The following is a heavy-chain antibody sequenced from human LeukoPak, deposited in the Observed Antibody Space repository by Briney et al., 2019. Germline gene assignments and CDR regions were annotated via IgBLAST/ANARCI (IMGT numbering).Heavy chain of an antibody. CDR3: ARALSAMVADN. CDR2: IRYDGSNK. V-gene: IGHV3-33*01. J-gene: IGHJ4*02. D-gene: IGHD5-18*01. CDR1: GFTFSTYG. Sequence: GRSLRLSCAASGFTFSTYGMHWVRQAPGKGLEWVAVIRYDGSNKNYGDSEKGRFTISRDNSKNTLYLQMNSLRAEDTAVYYCARALSAMVADNWGQGTLVTVSS.